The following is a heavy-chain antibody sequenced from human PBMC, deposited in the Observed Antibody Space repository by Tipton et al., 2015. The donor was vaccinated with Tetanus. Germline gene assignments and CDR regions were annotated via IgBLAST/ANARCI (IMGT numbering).Heavy chain of an antibody. CDR2: IDPNSGGT. V-gene: IGHV1-2*02. CDR1: GYTFTGYY. D-gene: IGHD3-22*01. CDR3: ARDRGDYIYYGMDV. J-gene: IGHJ6*02. Sequence: QVQLVQSGAEMKKPGASVKVSCKASGYTFTGYYMYWVRQAPGQGLEWTGWIDPNSGGTVYAQKFQGRVTMNRDPSISTAYMELSSLRSDDTAVYYCARDRGDYIYYGMDVWGPGTTVTVS.